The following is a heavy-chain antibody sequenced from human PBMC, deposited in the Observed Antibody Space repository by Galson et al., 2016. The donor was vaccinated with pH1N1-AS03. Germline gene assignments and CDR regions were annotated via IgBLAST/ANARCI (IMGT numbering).Heavy chain of an antibody. J-gene: IGHJ3*01. CDR1: GYNFMSYW. D-gene: IGHD7-27*01. Sequence: QSGAEVKKPGESLKISCKVSGYNFMSYWIGWVRQMPGKGLEWLGIMYPEDSDVRYSPSLRGQVTISADKSISTAYLQWTSLEASDPAIYFCARPSPLGIPGRKGLYAFDLWGQGTKVTVSS. V-gene: IGHV5-51*03. CDR2: MYPEDSDV. CDR3: ARPSPLGIPGRKGLYAFDL.